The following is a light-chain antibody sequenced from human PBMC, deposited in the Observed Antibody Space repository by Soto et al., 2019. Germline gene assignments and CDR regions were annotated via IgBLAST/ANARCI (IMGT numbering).Light chain of an antibody. CDR2: RNN. Sequence: QSVLTQPPSASGTPGQRVTISCSGSSSNIGSNYVYWYQQLPGSAPKLLIYRNNQRPSGVPVRFSGSKSGTSASLAISGLRSEDEADDYCAAWDDSLSGVVFGGGTKLTVL. J-gene: IGLJ2*01. CDR3: AAWDDSLSGVV. V-gene: IGLV1-47*01. CDR1: SSNIGSNY.